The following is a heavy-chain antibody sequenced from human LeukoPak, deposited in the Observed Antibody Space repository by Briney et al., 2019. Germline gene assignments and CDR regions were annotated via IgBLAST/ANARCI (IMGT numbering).Heavy chain of an antibody. V-gene: IGHV1-69*13. Sequence: SVKVSCKASGGTFSSYPVSWVRQAPGQGLEWMGGIIPIFGTANYAQKFQGRVTITADESTSTAYMELSSLRSEDTAVYYCARKALSGGVLYWGQGTLVTVSS. D-gene: IGHD3-16*01. CDR3: ARKALSGGVLY. J-gene: IGHJ4*02. CDR2: IIPIFGTA. CDR1: GGTFSSYP.